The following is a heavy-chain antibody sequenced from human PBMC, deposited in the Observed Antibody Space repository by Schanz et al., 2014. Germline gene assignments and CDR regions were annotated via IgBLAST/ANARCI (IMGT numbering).Heavy chain of an antibody. V-gene: IGHV3-33*05. CDR2: ISYDGNNE. Sequence: QVQVVESGGGVVQPGRSLRLSCVASGFTFNNYGMHWVRQAPGKGLEWVAVISYDGNNEDYADSVKGRFTISRDNTRNSLYLQMNSLRVDDTAVYYCAREFVNWGQGTLVTDSS. D-gene: IGHD2-21*01. CDR1: GFTFNNYG. J-gene: IGHJ1*01. CDR3: AREFVN.